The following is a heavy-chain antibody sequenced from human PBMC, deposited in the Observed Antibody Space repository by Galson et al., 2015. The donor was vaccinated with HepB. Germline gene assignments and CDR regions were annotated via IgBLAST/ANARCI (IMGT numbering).Heavy chain of an antibody. D-gene: IGHD3-3*01. V-gene: IGHV1-2*02. CDR2: INPNSGGT. J-gene: IGHJ4*02. CDR3: ARVSTPIFGVVSPFDY. Sequence: SCKAPGYTFTGYYMHWVRQAPGQGLEWMGWINPNSGGTNYAQKFQGRVTMTRDTSISTAYMELSRLRSDDTAVYYCARVSTPIFGVVSPFDYWGQGTLVTVSS. CDR1: GYTFTGYY.